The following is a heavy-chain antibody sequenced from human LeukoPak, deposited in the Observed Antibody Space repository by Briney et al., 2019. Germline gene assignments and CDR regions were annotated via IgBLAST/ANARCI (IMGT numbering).Heavy chain of an antibody. CDR1: GGSISSYY. CDR2: IYYTGST. Sequence: SETLSLTCTVSGGSISSYYWSWIRQPPGKGLEWIGYIYYTGSTYYNPSLKSRVTISVGTSKNQFSLKLSSVTAADTAVYYCARALHYYGSGTYLSNWFDPWGQGTLVTVSS. D-gene: IGHD3-10*01. V-gene: IGHV4-59*12. CDR3: ARALHYYGSGTYLSNWFDP. J-gene: IGHJ5*02.